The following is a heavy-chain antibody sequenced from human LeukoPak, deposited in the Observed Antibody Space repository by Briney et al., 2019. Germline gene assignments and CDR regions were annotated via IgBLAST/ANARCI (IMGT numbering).Heavy chain of an antibody. CDR1: GFTFSSYS. Sequence: GGSLRLSCAASGFTFSSYSMNWARQAPGKGLEWVSSISSSSSYIYYADSVKGRFTISRDYSMNTLYLEMNSLRVEDTAIYYCASPSNNSRYAFDYWGQGTLVTVSS. CDR2: ISSSSSYI. J-gene: IGHJ4*02. CDR3: ASPSNNSRYAFDY. V-gene: IGHV3-21*04. D-gene: IGHD3-22*01.